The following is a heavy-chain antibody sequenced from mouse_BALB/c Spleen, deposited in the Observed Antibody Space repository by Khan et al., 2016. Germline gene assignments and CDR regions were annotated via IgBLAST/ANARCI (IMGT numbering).Heavy chain of an antibody. J-gene: IGHJ2*01. CDR2: ISYSGST. V-gene: IGHV3-2*02. CDR3: ARDYYCSSYFDS. D-gene: IGHD1-1*01. Sequence: EVQLQESGPGLVKPSQSLSLTCTVTGYSITSDYAWNWIRQFPGNKLEWMGYISYSGSTSYNPSLKSRISITRDTSKKQFFLQLNSVTTEDTATYDCARDYYCSSYFDSWGQGTTLTVST. CDR1: GYSITSDYA.